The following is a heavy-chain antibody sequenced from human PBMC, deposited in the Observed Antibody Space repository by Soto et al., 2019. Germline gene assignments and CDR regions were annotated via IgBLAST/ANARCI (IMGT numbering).Heavy chain of an antibody. J-gene: IGHJ5*02. Sequence: SETLSLTCAVYGASLSDNYCNWLRQPPGKGLEWIGEINHSGNTNYNPSLKSRVTISVDRSKNQFSLKLNSVTAADTAIYYCVRESAASGPNWFETWGPGTLVTVSS. CDR2: INHSGNT. CDR3: VRESAASGPNWFET. D-gene: IGHD6-13*01. CDR1: GASLSDNY. V-gene: IGHV4-34*01.